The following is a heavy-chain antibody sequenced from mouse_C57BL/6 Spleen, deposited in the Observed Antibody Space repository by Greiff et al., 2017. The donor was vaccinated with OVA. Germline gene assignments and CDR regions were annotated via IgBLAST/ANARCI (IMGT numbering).Heavy chain of an antibody. CDR1: GYAFSSSW. J-gene: IGHJ4*01. CDR3: ARPLDGYYDYAMDY. D-gene: IGHD2-3*01. CDR2: IYPGDGDT. Sequence: VQLQQSGPELVKPGASVKISCKASGYAFSSSWMNWVKQRPGKGLEWIGRIYPGDGDTNYNGKFKGKATLTADNSSSTAYMQLSSLTSEDSAVYFWARPLDGYYDYAMDYWGQGTSVTVSS. V-gene: IGHV1-82*01.